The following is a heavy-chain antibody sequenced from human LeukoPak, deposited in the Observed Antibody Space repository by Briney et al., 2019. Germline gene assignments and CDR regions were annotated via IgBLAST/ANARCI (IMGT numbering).Heavy chain of an antibody. J-gene: IGHJ3*01. CDR2: IKPNSGGT. CDR3: ARVHGSRELDAFDF. D-gene: IGHD1-7*01. V-gene: IGHV1-2*02. CDR1: GYSFTDYF. Sequence: AASVKVSCKASGYSFTDYFIHWVRQAPGQGLEWMGWIKPNSGGTHYVQMFQGRVTMTRDTSISTVYMDLSNLKYDDTAVYYCARVHGSRELDAFDFWGQGTMLTVSS.